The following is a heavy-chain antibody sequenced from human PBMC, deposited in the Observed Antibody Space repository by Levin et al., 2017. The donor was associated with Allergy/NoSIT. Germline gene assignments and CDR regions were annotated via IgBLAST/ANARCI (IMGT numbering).Heavy chain of an antibody. V-gene: IGHV4-31*02. CDR1: GDSMNRRDFY. Sequence: ASQTLSLTCTVSGDSMNRRDFYWSWIRQHPGKGLEWIGFIHHSGSAYYNPSLKSRLSMSLDTSESQFSLKLTSVTVADTAVYFCARDECAWFGECYGMDVWGQGTTVIVSS. CDR2: IHHSGSA. CDR3: ARDECAWFGECYGMDV. J-gene: IGHJ6*02. D-gene: IGHD3-10*01.